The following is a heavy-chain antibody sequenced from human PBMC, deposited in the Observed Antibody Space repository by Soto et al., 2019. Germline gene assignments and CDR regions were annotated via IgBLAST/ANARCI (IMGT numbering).Heavy chain of an antibody. D-gene: IGHD4-17*01. CDR2: ISSSSSYI. Sequence: PGGSLRLSCAASGFTFSSYSMNWVRQAPGKGLEWVSSISSSSSYIYYADSVKGRFTISRDNAKNSLYLQMNSLRAEDTAVYYCARSPSMTTVSLDYWGQGTPVTVSS. V-gene: IGHV3-21*01. CDR1: GFTFSSYS. J-gene: IGHJ4*02. CDR3: ARSPSMTTVSLDY.